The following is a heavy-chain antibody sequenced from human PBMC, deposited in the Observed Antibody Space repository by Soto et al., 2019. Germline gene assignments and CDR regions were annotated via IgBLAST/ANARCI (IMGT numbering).Heavy chain of an antibody. CDR2: IYYTGMT. V-gene: IGHV4-39*01. Sequence: SETLSLTCTVSGTSISSSDYYWGWIRQPPGKGLEWITSIYYTGMTYYNPSLKSRVTISVDRSKNPLSLKLNSVTAADTPVYYCATGRSSSNGHRQFDYLCQGSLVTV. CDR1: GTSISSSDYY. CDR3: ATGRSSSNGHRQFDY. J-gene: IGHJ4*02. D-gene: IGHD6-13*01.